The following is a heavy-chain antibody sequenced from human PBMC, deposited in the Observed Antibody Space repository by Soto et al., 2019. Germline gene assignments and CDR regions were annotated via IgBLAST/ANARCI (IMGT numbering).Heavy chain of an antibody. D-gene: IGHD3-10*01. CDR2: IYRSGTI. Sequence: SETLSLTCTVSGVSISSDEYFWSWIRQSPGKGLEMIGYIYRSGTIFSNPSLESRVAMSVDRSKSQFSLELSSVTAADTAVYYCARGSDVMARAATFFDYWGQGILVT. CDR1: GVSISSDEYF. V-gene: IGHV4-30-4*01. CDR3: ARGSDVMARAATFFDY. J-gene: IGHJ4*02.